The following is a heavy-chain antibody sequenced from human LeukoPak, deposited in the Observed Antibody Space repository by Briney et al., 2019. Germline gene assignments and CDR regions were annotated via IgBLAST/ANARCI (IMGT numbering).Heavy chain of an antibody. V-gene: IGHV3-7*01. CDR3: AREEAAAGTLVYYYGMDV. CDR2: IKQDGSEK. CDR1: GFTFSSYW. J-gene: IGHJ6*02. D-gene: IGHD6-13*01. Sequence: GGSLRLSCAASGFTFSSYWMSWVRQAPGKGLEWVANIKQDGSEKYYVDSVKGRFTISRDNAKNSLYLQMNSLRAEDTAVCYCAREEAAAGTLVYYYGMDVWGQGTTVTVSS.